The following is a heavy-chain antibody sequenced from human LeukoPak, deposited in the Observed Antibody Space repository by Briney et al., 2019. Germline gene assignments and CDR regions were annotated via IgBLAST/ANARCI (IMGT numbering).Heavy chain of an antibody. J-gene: IGHJ4*02. CDR1: GGSISSGDYY. CDR2: IYYSGST. D-gene: IGHD4-11*01. Sequence: SQTLSLTCTVSGGSISSGDYYWSWIRQPPGKGLEWIGYIYYSGSTYYNPSLKSRVTISVDMSKNQFSLKLSSVTAADTAVYYCARYMTTVSDYFDYWGQGTLVTVSS. CDR3: ARYMTTVSDYFDY. V-gene: IGHV4-30-4*08.